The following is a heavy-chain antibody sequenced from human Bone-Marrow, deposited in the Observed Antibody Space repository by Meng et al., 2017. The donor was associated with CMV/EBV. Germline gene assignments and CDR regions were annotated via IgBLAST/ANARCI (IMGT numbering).Heavy chain of an antibody. CDR1: GFTFSSYW. J-gene: IGHJ4*02. CDR2: ISYDGSNK. D-gene: IGHD3-9*01. CDR3: ARVLRYFDWSPPFDY. Sequence: GGSLRLSCAASGFTFSSYWMSWVRQAPGKGLEWVAVISYDGSNKYYADSVKGRFTISRDNSKNTLYLQMNSLRAEDTAVYYCARVLRYFDWSPPFDYWGQGTLVTVSS. V-gene: IGHV3-30-3*01.